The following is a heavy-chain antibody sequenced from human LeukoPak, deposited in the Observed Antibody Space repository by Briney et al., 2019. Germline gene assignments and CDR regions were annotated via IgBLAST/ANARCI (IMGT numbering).Heavy chain of an antibody. V-gene: IGHV3-23*01. CDR2: ISGSGGTT. J-gene: IGHJ4*02. Sequence: GGSLRLSCAASGFPLSSYSINWVRQAPGKGLEWVSAISGSGGTTYYADSVKGRFTISRDNSKNTLYLQVSSLRAEDTAVYYCAKEQDFWGDYLAYWGQGTPVTVSS. D-gene: IGHD3-3*01. CDR1: GFPLSSYS. CDR3: AKEQDFWGDYLAY.